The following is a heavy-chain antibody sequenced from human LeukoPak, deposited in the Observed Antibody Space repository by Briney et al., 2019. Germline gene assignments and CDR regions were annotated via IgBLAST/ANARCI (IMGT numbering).Heavy chain of an antibody. CDR2: IKSKSDGGTA. V-gene: IGHV3-15*01. CDR3: ATESAQGYSNDKPFDS. J-gene: IGHJ4*02. D-gene: IGHD5-12*01. CDR1: GFTFSDHQ. Sequence: GGSLRLSCAASGFTFSDHQMDWVRQAPGKGLEWVGRIKSKSDGGTADYAAPVKGRFTVSRDDSKNTLYLQMNSLKTEDTAVYYCATESAQGYSNDKPFDSWGQGTLVTVSS.